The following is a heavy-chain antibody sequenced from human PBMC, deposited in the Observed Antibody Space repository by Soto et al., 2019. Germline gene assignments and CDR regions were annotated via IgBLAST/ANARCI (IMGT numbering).Heavy chain of an antibody. CDR2: IYPGDSDT. CDR1: GYTFTSYA. CDR3: ARSLMTTYYYYMDV. D-gene: IGHD4-17*01. J-gene: IGHJ6*03. V-gene: IGHV5-51*03. Sequence: GASVKVSCKASGYTFTSYAMHWVRQMPGKGLEWMGIIYPGDSDTRYSPSFQGQVTISADKSISTAYLQWSSLKASDTAMYYCARSLMTTYYYYMDVWGKGTTVTVSS.